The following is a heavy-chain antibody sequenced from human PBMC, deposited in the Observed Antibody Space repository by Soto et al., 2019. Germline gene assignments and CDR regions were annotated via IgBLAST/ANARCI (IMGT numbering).Heavy chain of an antibody. J-gene: IGHJ3*02. Sequence: GGSLRLSCAASGFIFSTYAMNWVRQAPGKGLECVSAISNTGGSTFYAESVRGRFTISRDNSINTLYLQMTSLRTEDTAVYYCAHPRGYGVFDAVDIWGQGTMVTVSS. CDR3: AHPRGYGVFDAVDI. CDR2: ISNTGGST. V-gene: IGHV3-23*01. CDR1: GFIFSTYA. D-gene: IGHD4-17*01.